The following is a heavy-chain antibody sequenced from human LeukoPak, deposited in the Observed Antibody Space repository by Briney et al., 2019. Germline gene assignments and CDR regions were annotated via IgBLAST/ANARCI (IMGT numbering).Heavy chain of an antibody. CDR3: ARELGPTPVGATRTAEMNDY. CDR1: GGSISSGGYS. D-gene: IGHD1-26*01. Sequence: SETLSLTCAVSGGSISSGGYSWSWIRQPPGKGLEWIGSIYHSGSTYYNPSLKSRVTISVDTSKNQFSLKLSSVTAADTAVYYCARELGPTPVGATRTAEMNDYWGQGTLVTVSS. V-gene: IGHV4-30-2*03. J-gene: IGHJ4*02. CDR2: IYHSGST.